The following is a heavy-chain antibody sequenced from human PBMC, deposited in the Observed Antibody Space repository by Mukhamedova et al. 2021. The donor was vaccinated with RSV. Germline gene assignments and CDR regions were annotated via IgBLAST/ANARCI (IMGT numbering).Heavy chain of an antibody. V-gene: IGHV3-23*01. Sequence: AISGSGGSTYYADSVKGRFTISRDNSKNTLYLQMNSLRAEDTAVYYCAKGGDYYGMDVRGQGTTVTVSS. CDR2: ISGSGGST. CDR3: AKGGDYYGMDV. J-gene: IGHJ6*02.